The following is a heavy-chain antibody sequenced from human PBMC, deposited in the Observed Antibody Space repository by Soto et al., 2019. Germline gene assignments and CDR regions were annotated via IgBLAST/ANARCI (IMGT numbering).Heavy chain of an antibody. V-gene: IGHV3-11*01. CDR1: GFTFSDYY. J-gene: IGHJ5*02. Sequence: GGSLRLSCAASGFTFSDYYMSWIRQAPGKGLEWVSYISSSGSTIYYADSVKGRFTISRDNAKNSLYLQMNSLRAEDTAVYYCARGRLLYSSGWRWRNGNWFDPWGQGTLVTVSS. CDR2: ISSSGSTI. D-gene: IGHD6-19*01. CDR3: ARGRLLYSSGWRWRNGNWFDP.